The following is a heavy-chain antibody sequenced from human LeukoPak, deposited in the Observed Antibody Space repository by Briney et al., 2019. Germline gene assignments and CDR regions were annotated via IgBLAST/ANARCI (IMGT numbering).Heavy chain of an antibody. CDR3: VRDSGSSYGYYFLH. Sequence: KPGGSLRLSCAASGFTFNSYSMYWVRQAPRKGLEWVSSISSSSSHMFYADSVKGRFSISRDNANNSLYLQMNSVRAEDTAVYYCVRDSGSSYGYYFLHWGQGTLVAVSS. V-gene: IGHV3-21*01. CDR2: ISSSSSHM. CDR1: GFTFNSYS. D-gene: IGHD1-26*01. J-gene: IGHJ1*01.